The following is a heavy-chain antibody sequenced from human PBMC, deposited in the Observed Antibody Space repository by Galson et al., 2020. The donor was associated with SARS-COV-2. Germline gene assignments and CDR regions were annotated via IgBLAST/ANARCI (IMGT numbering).Heavy chain of an antibody. CDR2: INHSGST. CDR1: GGSFSGSY. V-gene: IGHV4-34*01. D-gene: IGHD5-18*01. J-gene: IGHJ6*03. CDR3: ARDGLSGYSYGSSWYYYYYMDV. Sequence: SETLSLTCAVYGGSFSGSYWSWLRQPPGKGLEWIGEINHSGSTNYNPSLQSRLTISVDTSTNQFSLKLSSVTAADTAVYYCARDGLSGYSYGSSWYYYYYMDVWGKGTTVTVSS.